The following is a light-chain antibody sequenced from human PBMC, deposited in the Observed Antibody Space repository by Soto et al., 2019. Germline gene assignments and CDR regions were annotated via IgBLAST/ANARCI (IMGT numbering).Light chain of an antibody. CDR1: QNINKR. Sequence: DIQMTQSPPTLSASVGDRVSMTCRASQNINKRLAWYQQKPGKAPKFLISDASNLESGVPSRFSGSGSGTEITLTINGLQPDDIATYYCQQYISYWTFGQGTKVEIK. CDR2: DAS. V-gene: IGKV1-5*01. J-gene: IGKJ1*01. CDR3: QQYISYWT.